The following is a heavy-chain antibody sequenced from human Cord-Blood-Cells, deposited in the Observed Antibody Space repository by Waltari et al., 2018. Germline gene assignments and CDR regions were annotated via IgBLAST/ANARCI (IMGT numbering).Heavy chain of an antibody. CDR2: IYYSGIP. J-gene: IGHJ3*02. V-gene: IGHV4-39*01. D-gene: IGHD1-26*01. Sequence: QLQLQESGPGLVKPSETLSLTCTVSGGSISSSSYYWGWIRQPPGKGLEWIGSIYYSGIPYYNPSLKSRVTISVATSKNQFSLKLSSVTAADTAVYYCARRHSGSYDAFDIWGQGTMVTVSS. CDR1: GGSISSSSYY. CDR3: ARRHSGSYDAFDI.